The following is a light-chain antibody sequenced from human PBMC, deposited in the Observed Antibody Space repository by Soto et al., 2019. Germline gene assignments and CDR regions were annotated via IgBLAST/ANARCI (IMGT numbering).Light chain of an antibody. Sequence: EIVLTQSPATLSLCPGERATLSCRASQSVRSYLAWYQQKPGQAPRLLIYDASNRATGIPARFSGSGSGTDFTLTISSLEPEDFAVYYCQQRSNWPPITFGQGTRLEIK. CDR3: QQRSNWPPIT. V-gene: IGKV3-11*01. CDR1: QSVRSY. CDR2: DAS. J-gene: IGKJ5*01.